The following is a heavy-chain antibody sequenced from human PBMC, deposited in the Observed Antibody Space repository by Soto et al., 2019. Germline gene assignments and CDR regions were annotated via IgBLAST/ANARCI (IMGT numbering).Heavy chain of an antibody. CDR1: GFTFSSYS. J-gene: IGHJ4*02. D-gene: IGHD3-22*01. V-gene: IGHV3-21*01. CDR2: IRSSSSYI. CDR3: ASVGGYYYDSSGYYLSYAYFDX. Sequence: WGSLRLSCAASGFTFSSYSMNWVRQAPGKGLEWVSSIRSSSSYICYADSVKGRFTISRDNAKNSLYLQMNRLRAEDTAVYYCASVGGYYYDSSGYYLSYAYFDXWGQGTLLTVSX.